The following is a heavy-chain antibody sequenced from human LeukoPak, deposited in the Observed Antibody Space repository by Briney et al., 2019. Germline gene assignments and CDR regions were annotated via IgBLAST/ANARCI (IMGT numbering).Heavy chain of an antibody. CDR3: ARDSSTSSLADP. V-gene: IGHV1-46*01. J-gene: IGHJ5*02. Sequence: ASVKVSCKASGYTFTRYYMHWVRQAPGQGLEWMGIIHPSSGSTGYAQKFEGRVTLTRDTSTSTVYMELISLRSEDTAVYYCARDSSTSSLADPWGQGTLVTVSS. D-gene: IGHD2-2*01. CDR2: IHPSSGST. CDR1: GYTFTRYY.